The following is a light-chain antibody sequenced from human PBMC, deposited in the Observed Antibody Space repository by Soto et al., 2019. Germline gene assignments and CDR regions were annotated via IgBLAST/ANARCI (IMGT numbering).Light chain of an antibody. CDR2: DAS. V-gene: IGKV1-5*01. J-gene: IGKJ1*01. Sequence: DIQMSQSPSTLSASVGDRVTITRRASQSISNSLAWYQQKPGKAPKLLINDASSLERGVPSRFSGSGSGTEFTLTITSLQPDDFATYYCQHYSSNSRTFGQGTKVDIK. CDR1: QSISNS. CDR3: QHYSSNSRT.